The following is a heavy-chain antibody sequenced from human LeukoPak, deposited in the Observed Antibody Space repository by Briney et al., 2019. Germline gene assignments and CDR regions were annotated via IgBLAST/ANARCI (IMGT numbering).Heavy chain of an antibody. J-gene: IGHJ3*02. CDR1: GFTVSSNY. Sequence: PGGSLRLSCAASGFTVSSNYMSWIRQTPGKGLEWVSYISSSGSTIYYADSVKGRFTISRDNAKNSLYLQMNSLRVEDTAVYYCARDRMGLQFRNDAFDIWGQGTMVSVSS. CDR3: ARDRMGLQFRNDAFDI. CDR2: ISSSGSTI. V-gene: IGHV3-11*04. D-gene: IGHD5-24*01.